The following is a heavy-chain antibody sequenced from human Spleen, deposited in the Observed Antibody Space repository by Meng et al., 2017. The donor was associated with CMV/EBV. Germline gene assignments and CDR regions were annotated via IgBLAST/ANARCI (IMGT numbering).Heavy chain of an antibody. CDR2: VYYSGGT. V-gene: IGHV4-61*01. CDR3: AREREATFDY. Sequence: SETLSLTCTVSGGSVSSGSYYWSWIRQPPGKGLEWIGYVYYSGGTNYNPSLKSRLTISVDTSKNQFSLKLTSVTAADTAVYFCAREREATFDYWGQGTLVTVSS. CDR1: GGSVSSGSYY. J-gene: IGHJ4*02.